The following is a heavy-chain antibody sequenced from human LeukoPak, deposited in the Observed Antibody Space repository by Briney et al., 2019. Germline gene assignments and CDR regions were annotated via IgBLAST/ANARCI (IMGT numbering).Heavy chain of an antibody. CDR3: ARGGATVWDAFDI. J-gene: IGHJ3*02. Sequence: GASVKVSCKASGYTFTSYDINWVRQATGQGLEWMGWMNPNSGNAGYAQKFQGRVTITRNTSISTAYMELSSLRSEDTAVYYCARGGATVWDAFDIWGQGTMVTVSS. D-gene: IGHD4-11*01. CDR2: MNPNSGNA. CDR1: GYTFTSYD. V-gene: IGHV1-8*03.